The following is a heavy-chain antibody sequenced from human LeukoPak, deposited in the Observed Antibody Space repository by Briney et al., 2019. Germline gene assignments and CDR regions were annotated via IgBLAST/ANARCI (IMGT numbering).Heavy chain of an antibody. D-gene: IGHD1-26*01. V-gene: IGHV4-4*07. J-gene: IGHJ6*03. Sequence: SETLSLTCTVSGGSISSYYWSWIRQPAGRGLEWLGRIYTSGSTNYNPSLKSRVTMSVDTSKNQFSLKLSSVTAADTAVYYCARDSGSFQSYYYYMDVWGKGTTVTVSS. CDR1: GGSISSYY. CDR2: IYTSGST. CDR3: ARDSGSFQSYYYYMDV.